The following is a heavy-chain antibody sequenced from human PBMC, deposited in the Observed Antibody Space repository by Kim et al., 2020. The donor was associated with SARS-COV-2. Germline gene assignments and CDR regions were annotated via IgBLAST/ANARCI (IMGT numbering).Heavy chain of an antibody. J-gene: IGHJ4*02. CDR1: GFTFSSFE. D-gene: IGHD6-19*01. V-gene: IGHV3-48*03. Sequence: GGSLRLSCAASGFTFSSFEMNWVRQAPGKGLEWIAYITITGSAKFYADSVKGRFTISRDDAKNSLSLQMNSLRVEDTAVYYCARDGGGWHFFDYWGQGTLVTVSS. CDR3: ARDGGGWHFFDY. CDR2: ITITGSAK.